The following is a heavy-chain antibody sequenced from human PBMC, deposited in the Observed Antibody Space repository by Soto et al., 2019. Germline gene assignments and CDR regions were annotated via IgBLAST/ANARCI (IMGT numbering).Heavy chain of an antibody. CDR3: ARVLSSSWRTFDY. J-gene: IGHJ4*02. CDR1: GGSISSSSYY. D-gene: IGHD6-13*01. CDR2: IYYSGST. V-gene: IGHV4-39*02. Sequence: PSETLSLTCTVSGGSISSSSYYWGWIRPPPGKGLEWIGSIYYSGSTYYNPSLKSRVTISVDTSKNQFSLKLSSVTAADTAVYYCARVLSSSWRTFDYWGQGTLVTVSS.